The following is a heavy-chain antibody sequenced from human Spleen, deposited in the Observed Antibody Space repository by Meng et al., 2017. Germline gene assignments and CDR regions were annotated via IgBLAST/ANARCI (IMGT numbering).Heavy chain of an antibody. CDR3: TRWSSASGHDY. J-gene: IGHJ4*02. V-gene: IGHV3-74*01. D-gene: IGHD6-19*01. Sequence: GESLKISCAASGFSFSGHYMHWVRQGPGKGLMWISRINTDGTTTTYADSVKGRFTISRDNAKNTVYLQMNSLRAEDTAVYYCTRWSSASGHDYWGQGTLVTVSS. CDR1: GFSFSGHY. CDR2: INTDGTTT.